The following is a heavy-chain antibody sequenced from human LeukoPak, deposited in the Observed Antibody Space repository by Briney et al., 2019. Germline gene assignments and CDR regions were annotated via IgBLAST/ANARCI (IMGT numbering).Heavy chain of an antibody. V-gene: IGHV3-53*01. Sequence: GGSLRLSCAASGFTVSSNYMSWVRQAPGKGLEWVSIIYSGGSTFYADSVKGRFTISRDNAKNSLYLQMNSLRAEDTAVYYCARDPPRIAAAGTKAFDIWGQGTMVTVSS. CDR2: IYSGGST. J-gene: IGHJ3*02. CDR3: ARDPPRIAAAGTKAFDI. CDR1: GFTVSSNY. D-gene: IGHD6-13*01.